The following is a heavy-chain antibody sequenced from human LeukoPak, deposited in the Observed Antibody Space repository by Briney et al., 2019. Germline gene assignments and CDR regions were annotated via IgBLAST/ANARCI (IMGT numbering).Heavy chain of an antibody. J-gene: IGHJ4*02. Sequence: GGSLRLSCAASGFTFSTYAMSWVRQAQGEGLEWVSVISHSGGSTYYADSVRGRFTISRDNSKNTLYLQMNSLRAEDTAVYYCAKGLGLAAALEDFDYWGQGTLVTVSS. CDR3: AKGLGLAAALEDFDY. CDR2: ISHSGGST. D-gene: IGHD6-13*01. V-gene: IGHV3-23*01. CDR1: GFTFSTYA.